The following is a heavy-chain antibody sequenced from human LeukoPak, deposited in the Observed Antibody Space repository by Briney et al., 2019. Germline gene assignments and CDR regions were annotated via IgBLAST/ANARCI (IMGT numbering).Heavy chain of an antibody. J-gene: IGHJ4*02. CDR1: GFTFSSYA. CDR2: ISGGGGST. Sequence: GGSLRLSCAASGFTFSSYAMSWVRQAPGKGLAWVSTISGGGGSTYYADSVKGRFTISRDNSKNTLYLQVNSLRAEDTAVYYCAKGGEWGVTPFDYWGEGTLVTVSS. V-gene: IGHV3-23*01. CDR3: AKGGEWGVTPFDY. D-gene: IGHD3-16*01.